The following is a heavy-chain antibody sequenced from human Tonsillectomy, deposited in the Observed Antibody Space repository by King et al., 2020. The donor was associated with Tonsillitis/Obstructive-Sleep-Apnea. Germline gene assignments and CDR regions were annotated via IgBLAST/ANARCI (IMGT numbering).Heavy chain of an antibody. CDR1: GFTFDDYA. Sequence: VQLVESGGGLVQPGRSLRISCAASGFTFDDYAMYWVRQVPGKGLECVSGISWNSGSVVYAESVKGRFTISRDNAKNSLYLQMNSLRTEDTALYYCAKDLIIAVSGTPGDAFDFWGQGTMVTVSS. CDR2: ISWNSGSV. D-gene: IGHD6-13*01. CDR3: AKDLIIAVSGTPGDAFDF. J-gene: IGHJ3*01. V-gene: IGHV3-9*01.